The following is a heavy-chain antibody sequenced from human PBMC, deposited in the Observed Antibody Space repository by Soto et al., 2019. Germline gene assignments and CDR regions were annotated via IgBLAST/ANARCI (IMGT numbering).Heavy chain of an antibody. D-gene: IGHD3-16*01. Sequence: QVQLQESGPGLVKPSETLSLTCTVSGGSISSYYWSWIRQPPGKGLEWIGYIYYSGSTNYNPSLKSRVTMSVDPSKNPFSLKLSSVTAADTAVYYCATLWGWSVDYWGQGTLVTVSS. V-gene: IGHV4-59*08. J-gene: IGHJ4*02. CDR3: ATLWGWSVDY. CDR2: IYYSGST. CDR1: GGSISSYY.